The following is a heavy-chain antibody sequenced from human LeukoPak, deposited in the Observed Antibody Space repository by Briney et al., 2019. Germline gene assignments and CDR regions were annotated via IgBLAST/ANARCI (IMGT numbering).Heavy chain of an antibody. V-gene: IGHV1-18*01. D-gene: IGHD7-27*01. CDR3: SRTEPGGLTWVSAFHI. CDR1: GYMFISYG. CDR2: ISAYNGNT. Sequence: ASAKVSCKASGYMFISYGISWVRQAPGQGLGWVGWISAYNGNTNYTQKLQDRVTMTTDTSTSTAYMQLRSLRPDDTAVYYCSRTEPGGLTWVSAFHIGGQGTMVTVSS. J-gene: IGHJ3*02.